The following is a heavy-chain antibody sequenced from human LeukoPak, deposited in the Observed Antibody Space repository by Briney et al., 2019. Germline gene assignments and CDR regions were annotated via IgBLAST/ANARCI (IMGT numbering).Heavy chain of an antibody. CDR3: ARDLSITMVRAPFY. D-gene: IGHD3-10*01. CDR1: GFTVSSNY. V-gene: IGHV3-30*14. CDR2: ISYDGSNK. Sequence: PGGSLRLSCAASGFTVSSNYMTWVRQAPGKGLEWVAVISYDGSNKYYANSVKGRFTISRDNSKTTLYLQMGSLRAEDMAVYYCARDLSITMVRAPFYWGPGTPVTVSS. J-gene: IGHJ4*02.